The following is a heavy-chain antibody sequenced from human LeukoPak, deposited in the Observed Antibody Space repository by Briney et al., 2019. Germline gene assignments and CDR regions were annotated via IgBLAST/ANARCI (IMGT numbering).Heavy chain of an antibody. D-gene: IGHD1-1*01. J-gene: IGHJ5*02. CDR1: DVSVGSFSMTAYY. CDR3: VRDITGLEDQGRWFDP. Sequence: SETLSLTCTVSDVSVGSFSMTAYYWGWIRQSPGGGREWIGSMYWRGHTNDNPSLKSRVTMSVDTSKNQFSLRLRSVTSADTGVYYCVRDITGLEDQGRWFDPWGQGTLVAVSS. CDR2: MYWRGHT. V-gene: IGHV4-39*07.